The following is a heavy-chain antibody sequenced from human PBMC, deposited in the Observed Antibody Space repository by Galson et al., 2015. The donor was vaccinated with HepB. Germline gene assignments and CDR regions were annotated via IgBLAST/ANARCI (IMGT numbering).Heavy chain of an antibody. CDR1: GFTFRDYA. J-gene: IGHJ4*02. V-gene: IGHV3-49*04. CDR2: IRSGNYGGTR. D-gene: IGHD6-19*01. Sequence: SLRLSCAGSGFTFRDYAVGWVRQAPGKGLEWVGFIRSGNYGGTRETAASVRGRFTILRDDSKSIAYLQMSSLKTEDTALYYCTRAPERRGYHSGWAGIMDYCDSWGQGTLVTVSS. CDR3: TRAPERRGYHSGWAGIMDYCDS.